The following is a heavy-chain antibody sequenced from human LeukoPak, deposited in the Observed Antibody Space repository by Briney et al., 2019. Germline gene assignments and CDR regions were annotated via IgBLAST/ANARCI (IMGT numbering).Heavy chain of an antibody. CDR2: ISDSGSST. J-gene: IGHJ4*02. Sequence: TGGSLRVSCEASGFTFSSYAMSWVRQAQGKGLEWVSAISDSGSSTYDADSVKGRFTISRDNSKNTLYLQMHSLRAEDTAVYYCAKQLGYCSDGSCYFESWGQGTLVTVSS. CDR1: GFTFSSYA. D-gene: IGHD2-15*01. V-gene: IGHV3-23*01. CDR3: AKQLGYCSDGSCYFES.